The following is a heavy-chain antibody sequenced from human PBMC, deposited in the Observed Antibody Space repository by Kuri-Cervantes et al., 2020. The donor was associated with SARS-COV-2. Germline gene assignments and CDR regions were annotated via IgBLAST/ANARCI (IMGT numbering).Heavy chain of an antibody. CDR1: GYTFTSYG. D-gene: IGHD6-13*01. V-gene: IGHV1-18*01. J-gene: IGHJ4*02. Sequence: ASVKVSCRASGYTFTSYGITWVRQAPGQGLEWMGWISAYSGNTNYAQKLQGRVTMTTDTSTSTAYMELRSLRSDDTAVYYCARSRGESSTWYYFDYWGQGTLVTVSS. CDR2: ISAYSGNT. CDR3: ARSRGESSTWYYFDY.